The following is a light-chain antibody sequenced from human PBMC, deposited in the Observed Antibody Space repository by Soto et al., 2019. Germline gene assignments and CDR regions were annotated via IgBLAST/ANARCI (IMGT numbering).Light chain of an antibody. CDR1: QSISSW. Sequence: DIQMTQSPSTLSASVGDRVTITCRASQSISSWLAWYQQKPGKAPKLLIFDASSLESGVPSRFSGSGSGTDFTLTISSLQPEDFATYYCLQDYNYPYTFGQGTKVDIK. V-gene: IGKV1-5*01. CDR2: DAS. CDR3: LQDYNYPYT. J-gene: IGKJ2*01.